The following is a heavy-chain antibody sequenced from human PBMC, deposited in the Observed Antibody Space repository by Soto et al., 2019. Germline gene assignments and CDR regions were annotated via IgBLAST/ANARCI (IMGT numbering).Heavy chain of an antibody. CDR1: GGSISSGGYY. J-gene: IGHJ5*02. CDR2: IYYSGST. Sequence: QVQLQESGPGLVKPSQTLSLTCTVSGGSISSGGYYWSWIRQHPGKGLEWIGYIYYSGSTYYNPSLKSQVTISVDTSKNQFSLKLSSVTAADTAVYYCARDLLGMDVGAGLGFDPWGQGTLVTVSS. V-gene: IGHV4-31*01. D-gene: IGHD6-19*01. CDR3: ARDLLGMDVGAGLGFDP.